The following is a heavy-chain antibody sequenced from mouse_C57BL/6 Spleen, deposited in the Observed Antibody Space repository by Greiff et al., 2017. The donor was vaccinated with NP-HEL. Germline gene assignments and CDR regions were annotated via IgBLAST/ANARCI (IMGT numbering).Heavy chain of an antibody. CDR1: GYTFTDYY. CDR2: IYPGSGNT. CDR3: ARSYYYGSRGAMDY. D-gene: IGHD1-1*01. J-gene: IGHJ4*01. V-gene: IGHV1-76*01. Sequence: VQLQQSGAELVRPGASVKLSCKASGYTFTDYYINWVKQRPGQGLEWIARIYPGSGNTYYNEKFKGKATLTAEKSSSTAYMQLSSLTSEDSAVYFCARSYYYGSRGAMDYWGQGTSVTVSS.